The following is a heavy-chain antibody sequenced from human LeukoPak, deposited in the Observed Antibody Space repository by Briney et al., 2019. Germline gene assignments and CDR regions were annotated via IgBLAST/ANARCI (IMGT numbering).Heavy chain of an antibody. V-gene: IGHV3-23*01. J-gene: IGHJ4*02. CDR2: ISSSGSGGNT. CDR3: AKETIVMSGPNYFDN. Sequence: GGSLRLSCAASGFTFSDYYVSWIRQAPGKGLEWVSGISSSGSGGNTYYADSVKGRFAISRDNSKNTLYLQMNSLGPEDTAVYFCAKETIVMSGPNYFDNWGQGTLVTVSS. D-gene: IGHD3-22*01. CDR1: GFTFSDYY.